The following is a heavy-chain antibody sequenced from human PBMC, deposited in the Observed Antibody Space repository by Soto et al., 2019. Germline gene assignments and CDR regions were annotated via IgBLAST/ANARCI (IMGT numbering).Heavy chain of an antibody. D-gene: IGHD1-26*01. CDR3: TTPIHSGSYFADY. V-gene: IGHV3-15*01. CDR2: IKSETDGATT. J-gene: IGHJ4*02. Sequence: EVQLVESGGGLVKPGGSLRLSCAASGFTFSNAWMNWVRRAPGKGLEWVGRIKSETDGATTDYPAPVKGRFTISRDDSKNTLYLQMNSLKTEDTGVYYCTTPIHSGSYFADYWGQGTLVTVSS. CDR1: GFTFSNAW.